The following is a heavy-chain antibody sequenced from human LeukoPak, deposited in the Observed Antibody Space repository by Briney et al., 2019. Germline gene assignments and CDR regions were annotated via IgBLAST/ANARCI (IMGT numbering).Heavy chain of an antibody. V-gene: IGHV3-64D*09. Sequence: GGSLRLSCSASGFTFSSYTMHWVRQAPGKGLEYVSAISSNGGGTSYADSVKGRFTISRDNSKNTLYLRMSSLRAEDTAVYYCVKGDQWESKLSFDCWGQGTLVTVSS. J-gene: IGHJ4*02. CDR3: VKGDQWESKLSFDC. CDR2: ISSNGGGT. D-gene: IGHD1-26*01. CDR1: GFTFSSYT.